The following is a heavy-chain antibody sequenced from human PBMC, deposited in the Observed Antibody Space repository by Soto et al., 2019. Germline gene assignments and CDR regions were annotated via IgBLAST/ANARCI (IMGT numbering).Heavy chain of an antibody. CDR1: GPIFSSYG. V-gene: IGHV3-21*01. D-gene: IGHD2-2*01. CDR2: IDSSGRYI. Sequence: EVQLVESGGGLVKPGGSLRLSCVASGPIFSSYGMNWLRQASGKGLEWVSSIDSSGRYIYYADSLQGRFTISRDNAKNSMYLQMNSLRVEDMARYFCARDESAGSSTSDWGQGTLVTVSS. CDR3: ARDESAGSSTSD. J-gene: IGHJ4*02.